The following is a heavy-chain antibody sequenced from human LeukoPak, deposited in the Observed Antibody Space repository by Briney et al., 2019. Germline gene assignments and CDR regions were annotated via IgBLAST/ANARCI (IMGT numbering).Heavy chain of an antibody. V-gene: IGHV3-23*01. D-gene: IGHD6-19*01. CDR1: GFTFSSYA. CDR3: ANRGQWLVRESY. J-gene: IGHJ4*02. Sequence: GGSLRLSCAASGFTFSSYAMSWVRQAPGKGLEWVSAISGSGGSTYYADSVKGRFTISRDNSKNTLYLQMNSLRAEDTAVYYCANRGQWLVRESYWGQGTLVTVSS. CDR2: ISGSGGST.